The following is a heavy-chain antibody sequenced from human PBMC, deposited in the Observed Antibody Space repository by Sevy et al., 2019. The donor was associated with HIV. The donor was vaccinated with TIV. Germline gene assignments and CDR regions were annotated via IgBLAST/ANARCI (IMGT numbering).Heavy chain of an antibody. CDR1: GFSLSTSGVG. D-gene: IGHD3-3*01. CDR2: IYWDDDK. Sequence: SGPTLVNPTQTLTLTCTFSGFSLSTSGVGVGWIRQPPGKALEWLALIYWDDDKRYSPSLKSRLTITKDTSKNQVVLTMTNMDPVDTATYYCAHRHYDFWSGYYEYNWFDLWGQGTLVTVSS. V-gene: IGHV2-5*02. J-gene: IGHJ5*02. CDR3: AHRHYDFWSGYYEYNWFDL.